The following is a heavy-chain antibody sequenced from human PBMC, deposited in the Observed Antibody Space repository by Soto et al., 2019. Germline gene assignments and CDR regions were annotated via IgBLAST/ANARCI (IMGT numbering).Heavy chain of an antibody. V-gene: IGHV3-23*01. D-gene: IGHD2-15*01. CDR3: AKGGSFGGTCYSNLDY. CDR1: GFTFSSYA. CDR2: ISGSGGST. Sequence: PGGSLRLSCAASGFTFSSYAMSWVRQAPGKGLEWVSAISGSGGSTYYADSVKGRFTISRDNSKNMVYLQMNTLRAEDTALYYCAKGGSFGGTCYSNLDYWGPGTQVTVSS. J-gene: IGHJ4*02.